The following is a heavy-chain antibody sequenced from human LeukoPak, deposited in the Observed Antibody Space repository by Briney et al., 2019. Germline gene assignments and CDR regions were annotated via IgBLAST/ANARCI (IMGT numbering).Heavy chain of an antibody. Sequence: GRSLRLSCAASGFTFDDYAMHWVWQAPGKGLEWVSGISWNSDIIGYADSVKGRFTISRDSAKNSLYLQMNSLRPEDTAFYYCAKDIRSIVVPPDAMDVWGQGTTVTVSS. CDR2: ISWNSDII. CDR1: GFTFDDYA. V-gene: IGHV3-9*01. J-gene: IGHJ6*02. D-gene: IGHD2-2*01. CDR3: AKDIRSIVVPPDAMDV.